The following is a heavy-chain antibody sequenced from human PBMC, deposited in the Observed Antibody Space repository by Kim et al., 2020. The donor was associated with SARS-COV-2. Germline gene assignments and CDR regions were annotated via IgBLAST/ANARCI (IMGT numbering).Heavy chain of an antibody. CDR2: ISGSGGST. V-gene: IGHV3-23*01. D-gene: IGHD3-9*01. Sequence: GGSLRLSCAASGFTFSSYAMSWVRQAPAKGLEWVSAISGSGGSTYYADSVKGRFTISRDTSKNTLYLQMNSLRAEATAVYYCAKVDVSYLRYFDWSGDYWGQGTLVPVSS. CDR1: GFTFSSYA. J-gene: IGHJ4*02. CDR3: AKVDVSYLRYFDWSGDY.